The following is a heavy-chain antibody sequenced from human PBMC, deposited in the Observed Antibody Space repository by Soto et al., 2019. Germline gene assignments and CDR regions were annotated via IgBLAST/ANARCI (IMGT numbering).Heavy chain of an antibody. V-gene: IGHV4-34*01. D-gene: IGHD3-9*01. CDR2: INHSGST. J-gene: IGHJ5*02. CDR3: ARGGFGILNGYYRNNWFDP. Sequence: SETLSLTCAVYGGSFSGYYWSWIRQPPGKGLEWIGEINHSGSTNYNPSLKSRVTISVDTSKNQFSLKLSSVTAADTAVYYCARGGFGILNGYYRNNWFDPWGQGTLVTVSS. CDR1: GGSFSGYY.